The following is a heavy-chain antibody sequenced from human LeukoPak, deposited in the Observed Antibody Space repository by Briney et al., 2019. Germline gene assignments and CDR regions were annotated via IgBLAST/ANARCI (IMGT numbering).Heavy chain of an antibody. CDR2: ISGGGGRT. D-gene: IGHD6-19*01. J-gene: IGHJ5*02. V-gene: IGHV3-23*01. Sequence: GGSLRLSCAACGFTFSIYAMSWVRQAPGKGLEWVSGISGGGGRTYYADSVKGRFTISRDNSKNTLYLQMNSLRAEDTAVYYCAKEQSSSEGYNWFYPWGQGTLVTVSS. CDR1: GFTFSIYA. CDR3: AKEQSSSEGYNWFYP.